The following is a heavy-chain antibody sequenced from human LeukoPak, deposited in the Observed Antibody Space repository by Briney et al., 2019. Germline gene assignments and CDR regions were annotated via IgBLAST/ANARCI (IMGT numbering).Heavy chain of an antibody. J-gene: IGHJ4*02. CDR2: ISYDGSNK. CDR3: ARDPHFDYGDYTFFDY. D-gene: IGHD4-17*01. V-gene: IGHV3-30*09. CDR1: GFTFSSYA. Sequence: PGGSLRLSCAASGFTFSSYAIHWVRQAPGKGLEWVAVISYDGSNKYHADSVKGRFAISRDKSKNTLYLQMNSLRAEDTAVYYCARDPHFDYGDYTFFDYWGQGTLVTVSS.